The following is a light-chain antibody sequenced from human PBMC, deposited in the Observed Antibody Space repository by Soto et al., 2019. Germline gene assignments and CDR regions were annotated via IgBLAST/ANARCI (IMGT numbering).Light chain of an antibody. CDR1: QNVATY. J-gene: IGKJ2*01. Sequence: DIQMTQSPSSLSASIGDRVTISCRASQNVATYLNWYQQKPGKAPELLIYLASTLQSGVPSRFSGSGSGTDFTLTISSLQPEDVAAYFCQQSYSTPYTFGRGTKLEIK. V-gene: IGKV1-39*01. CDR3: QQSYSTPYT. CDR2: LAS.